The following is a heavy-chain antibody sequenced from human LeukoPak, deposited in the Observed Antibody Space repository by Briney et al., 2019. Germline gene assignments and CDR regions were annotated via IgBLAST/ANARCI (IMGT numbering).Heavy chain of an antibody. J-gene: IGHJ4*02. V-gene: IGHV1-2*02. CDR2: INPNSGGT. Sequence: ASVKVSCKASGYPFPGYYMHWVRQAPGQGLEWMGWINPNSGGTNYAQKFQGRVTMTRDTSISTAYMELSRLRSDDTAVYYCARDRGIVATIPLSYWGQGTLVTVSS. CDR3: ARDRGIVATIPLSY. D-gene: IGHD5-12*01. CDR1: GYPFPGYY.